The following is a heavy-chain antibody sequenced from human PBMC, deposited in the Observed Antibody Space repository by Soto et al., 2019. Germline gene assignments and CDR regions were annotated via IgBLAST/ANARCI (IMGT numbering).Heavy chain of an antibody. CDR1: GFTFSSYA. Sequence: GGSLRLSCAASGFTFSSYAMSWVRQAPGKGLEWVSAISGSGGSTYYADSVKGRFTISRDNSKNTLYLQMNSLRAEDTAVYYCAKDLGFMLNYGMDVWGQGTTVTVSS. CDR2: ISGSGGST. D-gene: IGHD3-16*01. CDR3: AKDLGFMLNYGMDV. V-gene: IGHV3-23*01. J-gene: IGHJ6*02.